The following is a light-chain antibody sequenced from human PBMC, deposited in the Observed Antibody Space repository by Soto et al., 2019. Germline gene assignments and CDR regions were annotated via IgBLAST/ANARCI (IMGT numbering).Light chain of an antibody. CDR2: GAS. CDR1: QSVSSSY. J-gene: IGKJ5*01. V-gene: IGKV3-20*01. CDR3: QQYGSSPT. Sequence: EIVLTQSPGTLSLSPGERATLSCRASQSVSSSYLAWYQQKPGQAPRLLIYGASSRATGIPDWFSGSGSGTDFTLTISRLEPEDFAVYYCQQYGSSPTFGQGTRLEIK.